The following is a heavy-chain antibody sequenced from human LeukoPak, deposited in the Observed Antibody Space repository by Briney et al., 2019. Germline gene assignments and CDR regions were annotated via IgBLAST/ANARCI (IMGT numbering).Heavy chain of an antibody. V-gene: IGHV4-59*13. CDR1: GGPISGYY. Sequence: SETLSLTCSVSGGPISGYYWSWIRQPPGKGLERIAYVSYSGNTNYSPSLKNRVSISVDPSNNRFSLQLRSVTAADTAFYYCARAGRFTSGRSYFFDTWGQGTLVTVS. CDR2: VSYSGNT. CDR3: ARAGRFTSGRSYFFDT. D-gene: IGHD3-3*01. J-gene: IGHJ4*02.